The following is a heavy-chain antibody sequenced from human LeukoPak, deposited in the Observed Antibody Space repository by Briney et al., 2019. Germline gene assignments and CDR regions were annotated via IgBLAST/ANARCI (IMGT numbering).Heavy chain of an antibody. CDR2: ICYDGSHT. D-gene: IGHD2-2*01. Sequence: PGGPLRLSCAASGFSFSSYGMRWVRQAPGKGLEWVGDICYDGSHTYYADSVKGRFTISRDNSMNTLYMQMNSLRGEDAAVYYCVRGGYCSGTSCAHYDGMDVWGQGTTVTVSS. V-gene: IGHV3-33*01. CDR1: GFSFSSYG. CDR3: VRGGYCSGTSCAHYDGMDV. J-gene: IGHJ6*02.